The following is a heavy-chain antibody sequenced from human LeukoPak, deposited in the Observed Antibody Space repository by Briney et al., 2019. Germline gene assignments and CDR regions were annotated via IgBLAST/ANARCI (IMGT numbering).Heavy chain of an antibody. CDR1: GGSISSGAYY. D-gene: IGHD1-26*01. CDR2: IYSSGGT. CDR3: ARVLGGGGFDI. J-gene: IGHJ3*02. Sequence: SGTLSLTCTVSGGSISSGAYYWNWIRQNSGKGLEWIGNIYSSGGTYSNPSLESRVTISLDTPKSQLSLNLSSVTAADTAVYYCARVLGGGGFDIGGQGTMVTVSS. V-gene: IGHV4-31*03.